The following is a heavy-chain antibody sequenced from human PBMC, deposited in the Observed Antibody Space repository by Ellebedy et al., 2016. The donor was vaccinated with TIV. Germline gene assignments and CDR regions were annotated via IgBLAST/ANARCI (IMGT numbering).Heavy chain of an antibody. CDR2: INHSGST. CDR1: GGSFSGYY. Sequence: MPSETLSLTCAVYGGSFSGYYWSWIRQPPGKGLEWIGEINHSGSTNYNPSLKSRVTISVDTSKNQFSLKLSSVTAADTAVYYCARVPRIVGARPLDYWGQGTLVTVSS. J-gene: IGHJ4*02. D-gene: IGHD1-26*01. CDR3: ARVPRIVGARPLDY. V-gene: IGHV4-34*01.